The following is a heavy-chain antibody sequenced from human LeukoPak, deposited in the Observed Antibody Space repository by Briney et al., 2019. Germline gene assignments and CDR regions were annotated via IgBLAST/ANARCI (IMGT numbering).Heavy chain of an antibody. V-gene: IGHV4-34*01. CDR3: ARGYYDFWSGYLYKGNYYYMDV. J-gene: IGHJ6*03. CDR1: GGSFSGYY. D-gene: IGHD3-3*01. CDR2: INHSGST. Sequence: PSETPFLTCAVYGGSFSGYYWSWIRQPPGKGLEWIGEINHSGSTNYNPSLKSRVTISVDTSKNQFSLKLSSVTAADTAVYYCARGYYDFWSGYLYKGNYYYMDVWGKGTTVTVSS.